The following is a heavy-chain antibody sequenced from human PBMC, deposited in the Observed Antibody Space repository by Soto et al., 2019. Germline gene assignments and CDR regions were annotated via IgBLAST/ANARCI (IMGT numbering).Heavy chain of an antibody. J-gene: IGHJ4*02. CDR2: ISGSGGST. V-gene: IGHV3-23*01. CDR1: GFTFSSYA. CDR3: AKDLAVVVPAAIMSAAGRGYY. D-gene: IGHD2-2*02. Sequence: GSLRLSCAASGFTFSSYAMSWVRQAPGKGLEWVSAISGSGGSTYYADSVKGRFTISRDNSKDTLYLQMNSLRAEDTAVYYCAKDLAVVVPAAIMSAAGRGYYWGQGTLVTVSS.